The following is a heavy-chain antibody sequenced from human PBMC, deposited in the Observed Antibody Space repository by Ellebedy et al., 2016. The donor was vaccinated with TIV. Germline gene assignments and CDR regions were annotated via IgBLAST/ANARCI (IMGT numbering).Heavy chain of an antibody. CDR2: IYPGDSDT. J-gene: IGHJ6*02. D-gene: IGHD6-19*01. V-gene: IGHV5-51*01. CDR3: ASYSSGVYYYGMDV. CDR1: VYSFTRYW. Sequence: KVSCKGSVYSFTRYWIGWVRHMPGQGLEWMGIIYPGDSDTRYSPSFQGQVTISADNSISTAYLQWSSLKASDTAMYYCASYSSGVYYYGMDVWGQGTTVTVSS.